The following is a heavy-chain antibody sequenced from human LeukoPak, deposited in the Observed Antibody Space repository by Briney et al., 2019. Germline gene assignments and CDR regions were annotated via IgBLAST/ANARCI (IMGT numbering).Heavy chain of an antibody. J-gene: IGHJ4*02. CDR2: IRSKAYGGTT. CDR3: TRGARTGGWYNY. V-gene: IGHV3-49*04. CDR1: GFTFCDYA. Sequence: GGSLRLSCTASGFTFCDYAMSWARQAPGKGLEWVGFIRSKAYGGTTEYAASVKGRFTISRDDSKSIAYLQMNSLKTEDTAVYYCTRGARTGGWYNYWGQGTLVTVSS. D-gene: IGHD6-19*01.